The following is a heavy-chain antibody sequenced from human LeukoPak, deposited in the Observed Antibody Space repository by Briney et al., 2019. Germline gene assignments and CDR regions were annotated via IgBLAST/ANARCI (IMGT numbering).Heavy chain of an antibody. CDR1: GGSISSYY. CDR3: ARARGSSWYVH. D-gene: IGHD6-13*01. CDR2: IYYSGST. J-gene: IGHJ5*02. V-gene: IGHV4-59*01. Sequence: SETLSLTCTVSGGSISSYYWSWIRQPPGKGLEWIGYIYYSGSTNYNPSLKSRVTISVDTSKNQFSLKLSSVTAADTAVYYCARARGSSWYVHWGQGTLVTVSS.